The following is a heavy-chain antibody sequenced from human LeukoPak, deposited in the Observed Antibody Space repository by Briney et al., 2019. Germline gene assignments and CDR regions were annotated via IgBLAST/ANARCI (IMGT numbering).Heavy chain of an antibody. CDR2: IYYSGST. CDR1: GGSISSSSYY. J-gene: IGHJ4*02. V-gene: IGHV4-39*07. CDR3: ARLWRGTNSFDY. D-gene: IGHD1-14*01. Sequence: SETLSLTCTVSGGSISSSSYYWGWIRQPPGKGLERIGSIYYSGSTYYNPSLKSRVTISVDTSKNQFSLKLSSVTAADTAVYYCARLWRGTNSFDYWGQGTLVTVSS.